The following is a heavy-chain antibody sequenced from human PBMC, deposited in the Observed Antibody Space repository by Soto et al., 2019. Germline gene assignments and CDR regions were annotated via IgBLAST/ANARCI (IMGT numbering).Heavy chain of an antibody. V-gene: IGHV3-30*04. J-gene: IGHJ4*02. CDR3: ARSRNSAVADSFDF. Sequence: QVQVVESGGGVVQPGRSLRLSCAASGFTFRNYAIHWVRQAPGKGLEWVAVISRDGSHKYYLDSVKGRFTISRDNSKDTVTLLMNSLRDDDSAMYYCARSRNSAVADSFDFWGQGTLVTVSS. CDR2: ISRDGSHK. D-gene: IGHD1-26*01. CDR1: GFTFRNYA.